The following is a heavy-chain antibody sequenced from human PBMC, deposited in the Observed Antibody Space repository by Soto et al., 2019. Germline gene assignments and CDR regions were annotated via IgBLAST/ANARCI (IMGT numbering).Heavy chain of an antibody. CDR2: ISVSGGST. J-gene: IGHJ4*02. V-gene: IGHV3-23*01. CDR3: AKDVWFGSN. D-gene: IGHD3-10*01. CDR1: GFTFSSYA. Sequence: GGSLRLSCAASGFTFSSYAMSWVRQAPGMGLEWVSGISVSGGSTYHADSVKGRFTISRDNSKNTLYLQMNSLRAEDTAVYYCAKDVWFGSNWGQGTLVTVSS.